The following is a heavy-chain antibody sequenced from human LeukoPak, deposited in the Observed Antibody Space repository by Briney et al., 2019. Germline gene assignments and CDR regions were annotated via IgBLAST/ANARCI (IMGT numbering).Heavy chain of an antibody. CDR3: ARDFSSGWYSVFDY. J-gene: IGHJ4*02. CDR1: GYTFRSYA. D-gene: IGHD6-19*01. CDR2: INAGNGNT. V-gene: IGHV1-3*01. Sequence: ASVKVSCKASGYTFRSYAIHWVRQAPGQRLEWMGWINAGNGNTNYAQKLQGRVTITRDTSASTAYMEVSSLRSEDTAEYYCARDFSSGWYSVFDYWGQGTPVTVSS.